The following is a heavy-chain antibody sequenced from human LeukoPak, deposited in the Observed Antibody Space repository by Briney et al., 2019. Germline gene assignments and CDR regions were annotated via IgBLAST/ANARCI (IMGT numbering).Heavy chain of an antibody. Sequence: SETLSLTCTVSGGSISSSSYYWGWIRQPPGKGLEWIGSIYYSGTTYYNPSLKSRVTISVDTSKNQFSLKLSSVTAADTAVYYCARVAHDLYPYYFDYWGQGTLVTVSS. CDR3: ARVAHDLYPYYFDY. V-gene: IGHV4-39*07. CDR2: IYYSGTT. D-gene: IGHD5/OR15-5a*01. J-gene: IGHJ4*02. CDR1: GGSISSSSYY.